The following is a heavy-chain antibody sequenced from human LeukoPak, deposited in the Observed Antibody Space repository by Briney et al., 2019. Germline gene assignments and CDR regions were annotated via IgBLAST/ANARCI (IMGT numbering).Heavy chain of an antibody. J-gene: IGHJ4*02. Sequence: SETLSLTCTVSGDSIRSAGYYWSWLRQPPGKGLEWIGFIYSSGTTFYNPSLKSRVTISVDTSKNQFSLKLSSVTAADTAVYYCARHPQYSSARFDHWGQGTLATVSS. CDR3: ARHPQYSSARFDH. CDR1: GDSIRSAGYY. V-gene: IGHV4-30-2*01. D-gene: IGHD6-25*01. CDR2: IYSSGTT.